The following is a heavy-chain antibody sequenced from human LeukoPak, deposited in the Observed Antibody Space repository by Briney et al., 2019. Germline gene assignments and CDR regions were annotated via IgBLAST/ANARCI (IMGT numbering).Heavy chain of an antibody. D-gene: IGHD2-2*01. Sequence: SVKVSCKGSGGTFSSYAINWVRQAPGHGGEWMGGIIPIFGTANYAQKLQGRVTITVDKSPSTAYMELSSLRSEDTAVYYCARLRYCSSTSCYAGMRGYFDYWGQGTLVTVSS. CDR2: IIPIFGTA. J-gene: IGHJ4*02. CDR3: ARLRYCSSTSCYAGMRGYFDY. V-gene: IGHV1-69*06. CDR1: GGTFSSYA.